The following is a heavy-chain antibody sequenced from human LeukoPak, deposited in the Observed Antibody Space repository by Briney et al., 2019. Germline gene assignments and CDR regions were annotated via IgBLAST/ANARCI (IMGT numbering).Heavy chain of an antibody. V-gene: IGHV4-34*01. CDR2: INHSGGA. CDR3: ARVPLRFLEPFDY. CDR1: GGSFIGYY. Sequence: SETLSLTCAVYGGSFIGYYWSWIREPPGKGLEWIGEINHSGGANYNPSLKSRVTISADTSKSQFSLKLGSVTAADTAVYYCARVPLRFLEPFDYWGQGTLVTVSS. J-gene: IGHJ4*02. D-gene: IGHD3-3*01.